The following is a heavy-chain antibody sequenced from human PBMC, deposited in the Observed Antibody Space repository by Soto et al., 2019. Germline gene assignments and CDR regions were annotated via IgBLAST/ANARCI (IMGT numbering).Heavy chain of an antibody. CDR1: GFTFGDYA. V-gene: IGHV3-49*04. J-gene: IGHJ3*02. CDR2: IRSKAYGGTT. Sequence: PGGSLRLSCTASGFTFGDYAMSWVRQAPGKGLEWVGFIRSKAYGGTTEYAASVKGRFTISRDDSKSIAYLQMNSLKTEDTAVYYCTPRRPRYAFDIWGQGTVVTVSS. CDR3: TPRRPRYAFDI. D-gene: IGHD6-6*01.